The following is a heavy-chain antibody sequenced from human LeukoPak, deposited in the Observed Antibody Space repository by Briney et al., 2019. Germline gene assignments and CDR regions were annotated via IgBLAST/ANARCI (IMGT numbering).Heavy chain of an antibody. CDR3: ASCGNDCDPRETAWVDFLH. D-gene: IGHD2-21*02. J-gene: IGHJ1*01. CDR1: GLTVSRKF. V-gene: IGHV3-66*01. CDR2: IYDDGST. Sequence: GESLRLSCVVSGLTVSRKFMNWVRQAPGKGLEWVSGIYDDGSTFYADSVKGRFSISRDTSRNTLSLQMSSLRAEDTAVYFCASCGNDCDPRETAWVDFLHWGQGTLVTVSS.